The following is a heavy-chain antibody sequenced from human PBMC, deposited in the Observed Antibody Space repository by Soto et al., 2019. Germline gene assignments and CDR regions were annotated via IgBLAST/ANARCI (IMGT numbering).Heavy chain of an antibody. Sequence: GASVKVSCKASGYTFTSYAMHWVRPAPGQNPEWKGWINTGNGNTKYSQKFQGRVTITRDTSASTSYMELSSLRSEDTAVYYCARDHPMPTYCGGDCLMDYWGQGTLVTVSS. CDR1: GYTFTSYA. CDR3: ARDHPMPTYCGGDCLMDY. V-gene: IGHV1-3*04. D-gene: IGHD2-21*02. CDR2: INTGNGNT. J-gene: IGHJ4*02.